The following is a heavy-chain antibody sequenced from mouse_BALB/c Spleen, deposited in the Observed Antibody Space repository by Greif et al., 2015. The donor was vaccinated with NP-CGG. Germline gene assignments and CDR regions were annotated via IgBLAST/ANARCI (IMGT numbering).Heavy chain of an antibody. CDR3: AIYDGYYYYAMDY. Sequence: QVQLQQPGAELVKPGASVKLSCKASGYTFTSYWMHWVKQRPGQGLEWIGEINPSNGRTNYNEKFKSKATLTVDKSSSTAYMQLSSLTSEDSAAYYCAIYDGYYYYAMDYWGQGTSVTVSS. J-gene: IGHJ4*01. D-gene: IGHD2-3*01. CDR1: GYTFTSYW. CDR2: INPSNGRT. V-gene: IGHV1S81*02.